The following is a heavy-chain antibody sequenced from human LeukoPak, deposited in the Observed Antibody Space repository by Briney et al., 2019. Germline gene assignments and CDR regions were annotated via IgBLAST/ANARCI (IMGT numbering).Heavy chain of an antibody. CDR2: ISGSGGST. D-gene: IGHD6-13*01. V-gene: IGHV3-23*01. CDR3: AKEAIAAAGKGEFDY. J-gene: IGHJ4*02. Sequence: PGGSLRLSCAASGFTFSSYAMSWVRQAPGKGLEWVSAISGSGGSTYYADSVKGRFTISRDNSKNALYLQINSVRAEDTAVYYCAKEAIAAAGKGEFDYWGQGTLVTVSS. CDR1: GFTFSSYA.